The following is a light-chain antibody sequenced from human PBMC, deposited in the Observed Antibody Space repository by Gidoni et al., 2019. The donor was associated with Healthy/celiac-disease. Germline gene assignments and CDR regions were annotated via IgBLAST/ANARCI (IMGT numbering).Light chain of an antibody. V-gene: IGKV1-5*03. CDR1: QSISSW. CDR2: MAS. CDR3: QQYNSYSIFT. Sequence: DIQMTQSPSTLSASVGDRVTITCRASQSISSWLAWYQQKPGKDPKLLIYMASSLESGVPSRFSGSGSGTEFTLTISSLQPDDFATYYCQQYNSYSIFTFGPGTKVDIK. J-gene: IGKJ3*01.